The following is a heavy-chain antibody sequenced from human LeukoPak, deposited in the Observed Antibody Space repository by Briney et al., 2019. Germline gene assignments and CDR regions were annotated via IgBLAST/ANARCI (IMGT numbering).Heavy chain of an antibody. J-gene: IGHJ4*02. CDR2: INPSGEST. V-gene: IGHV1-46*01. Sequence: ASVKVSCKASGYTFTSYYMHWVRQAPGQGLEWMGVINPSGESTSYAQKFQGRVTMTRDTSTSTVYMELSSLRSEDTAVHYCARSMIRGVTYYFDYWGQGTLVTVSS. CDR1: GYTFTSYY. CDR3: ARSMIRGVTYYFDY. D-gene: IGHD3-10*01.